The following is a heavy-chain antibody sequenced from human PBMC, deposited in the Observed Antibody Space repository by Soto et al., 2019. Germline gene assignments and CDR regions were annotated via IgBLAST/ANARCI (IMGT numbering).Heavy chain of an antibody. CDR3: ARDRGYCSGGSCYPAAVDY. D-gene: IGHD2-15*01. J-gene: IGHJ4*02. CDR1: GLTFSSYA. V-gene: IGHV3-30-3*01. CDR2: ISYDGSNK. Sequence: SLRLSCAASGLTFSSYAMHWVRQAPGKGLEWVAVISYDGSNKYYADSVKGRFTISRDNSKNTLYLQMNSLRAEDTAVYYCARDRGYCSGGSCYPAAVDYWGQGTLVTVSS.